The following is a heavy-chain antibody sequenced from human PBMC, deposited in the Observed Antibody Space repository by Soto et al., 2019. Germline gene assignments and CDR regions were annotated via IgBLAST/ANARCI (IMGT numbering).Heavy chain of an antibody. CDR1: GFTFSSYD. D-gene: IGHD1-7*01. CDR2: ISSNGCTT. J-gene: IGHJ4*02. Sequence: EVQLAESGGGMVQPGGSLRLSCVASGFTFSSYDMHWVRQAPGKGLEYVSSISSNGCTTYYGNSVKGTFTISRDNSKNTLYPQMGSLRAEDMAVYYCVRRVSGNYDDWGQGTRVTVSS. CDR3: VRRVSGNYDD. V-gene: IGHV3-64*01.